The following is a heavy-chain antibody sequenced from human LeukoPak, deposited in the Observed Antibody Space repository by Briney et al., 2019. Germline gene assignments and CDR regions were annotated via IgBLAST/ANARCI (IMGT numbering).Heavy chain of an antibody. J-gene: IGHJ4*02. D-gene: IGHD2-2*01. CDR3: ARLRRYCSSTSCYWIDY. Sequence: PSQTLSLTCTVSGGSINSAGFFWTSIRQHPGKGLEWIGYIYYSGTTYYKPSLKSRVTISVDTSKNQFSLRLGSVTAADTALYYCARLRRYCSSTSCYWIDYWGQGTLVTVSS. CDR2: IYYSGTT. CDR1: GGSINSAGFF. V-gene: IGHV4-31*03.